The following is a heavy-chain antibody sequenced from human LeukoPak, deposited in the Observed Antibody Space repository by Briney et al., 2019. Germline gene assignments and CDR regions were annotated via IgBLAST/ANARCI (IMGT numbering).Heavy chain of an antibody. D-gene: IGHD3-16*01. CDR1: GFTFSNAW. CDR3: AHYQGGAVYY. J-gene: IGHJ4*02. Sequence: GGSLRLSCAASGFTFSNAWLTWVRQAPGKGLEWVGRIKSKTDGGTTDYAASVIGRFTISRDDSKNTLYLQMNSLKIEDTAVYYCAHYQGGAVYYWGQGTLVTVSS. V-gene: IGHV3-15*01. CDR2: IKSKTDGGTT.